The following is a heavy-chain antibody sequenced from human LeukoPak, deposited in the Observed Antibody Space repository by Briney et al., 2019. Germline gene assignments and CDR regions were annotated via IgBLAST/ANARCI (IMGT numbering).Heavy chain of an antibody. D-gene: IGHD2-15*01. J-gene: IGHJ3*02. V-gene: IGHV1-18*01. CDR2: ISAYSVNT. Sequence: ASVKVSCKASGYTFTSYGISWVRQAPGQGLEWMGWISAYSVNTNYAQKLQGRVTMTTDTSTSTAYMELRSLRSDDTAVYYCARSGYCSGGSCYSGVFDIWGQGTMVTVSS. CDR1: GYTFTSYG. CDR3: ARSGYCSGGSCYSGVFDI.